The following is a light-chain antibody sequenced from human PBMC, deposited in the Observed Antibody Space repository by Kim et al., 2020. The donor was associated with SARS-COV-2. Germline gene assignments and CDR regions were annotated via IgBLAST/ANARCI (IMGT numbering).Light chain of an antibody. Sequence: SLGERATINCKSRQSTSNNRNYLGRYQQKPGQPLKLLISWASIRESGVPDRFSGRGSGTDFTLTISSLQAEDVAVYYCQEYFSTSTFGRGTKLEI. V-gene: IGKV4-1*01. CDR2: WAS. J-gene: IGKJ2*02. CDR3: QEYFSTST. CDR1: QSTSNNRNY.